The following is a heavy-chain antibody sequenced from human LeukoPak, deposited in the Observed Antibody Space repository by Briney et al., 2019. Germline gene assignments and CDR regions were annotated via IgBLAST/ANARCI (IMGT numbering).Heavy chain of an antibody. CDR2: IYYTGST. CDR1: GGSISRSGYS. CDR3: ARDRAGATTIFDY. D-gene: IGHD5-24*01. V-gene: IGHV4-30-4*07. Sequence: PSETLSLTCAVSGGSISRSGYSWSWIRQPPGKGLDWIAYIYYTGSTYYNPSLKSRVTISLDTSKNQFSLKLTSVTAADTAVYYCARDRAGATTIFDYWGQGTLVTVSS. J-gene: IGHJ4*02.